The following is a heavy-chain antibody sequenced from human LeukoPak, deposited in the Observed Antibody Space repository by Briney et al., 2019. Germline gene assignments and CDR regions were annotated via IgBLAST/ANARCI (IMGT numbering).Heavy chain of an antibody. J-gene: IGHJ5*02. CDR1: GGSFSGYY. V-gene: IGHV4-34*01. Sequence: SETLSLTCAVYGGSFSGYYWSWIRQPPGKGLEWIGEINHSGSTNYNPSLKSRVTISVDTSKNQFSLKLSSVTGADTAVYYCASRFGLSIGYWFDPWGQGTLVTVSS. D-gene: IGHD4/OR15-4a*01. CDR2: INHSGST. CDR3: ASRFGLSIGYWFDP.